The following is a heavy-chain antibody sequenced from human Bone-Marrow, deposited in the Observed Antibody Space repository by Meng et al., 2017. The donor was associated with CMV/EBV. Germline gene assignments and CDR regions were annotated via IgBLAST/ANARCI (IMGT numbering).Heavy chain of an antibody. CDR3: VRIMVGATGGDY. J-gene: IGHJ4*02. CDR2: ISTDGNSL. Sequence: GESLKISCAASGFTFNNHWMHWVRQAPGKGLVWVSRISTDGNSLSHADSVKGRFTISRDNAKNTVYLQMNSLRDEDTAVYYCVRIMVGATGGDYWGLGALVTVSS. D-gene: IGHD1-26*01. V-gene: IGHV3-74*01. CDR1: GFTFNNHW.